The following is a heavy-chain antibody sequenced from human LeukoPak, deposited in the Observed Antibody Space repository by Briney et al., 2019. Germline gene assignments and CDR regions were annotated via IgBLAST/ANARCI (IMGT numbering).Heavy chain of an antibody. Sequence: SETLSLTCTVSGVSISSYYWSWIRQPAGKGLEWIGRIYTRGSTNYNPSLKSRVTMSVDTSKNQFSLKLSSVTAADTAVYYCARGRDGNPFNDAFDIWGQGTMVTVSS. CDR3: ARGRDGNPFNDAFDI. CDR1: GVSISSYY. V-gene: IGHV4-4*07. CDR2: IYTRGST. J-gene: IGHJ3*02. D-gene: IGHD4-23*01.